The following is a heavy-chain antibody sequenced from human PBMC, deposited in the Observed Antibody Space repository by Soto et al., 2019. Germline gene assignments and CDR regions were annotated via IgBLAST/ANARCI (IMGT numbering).Heavy chain of an antibody. V-gene: IGHV4-39*01. CDR3: ARHGLNYYDSSGKGWDWFDP. Sequence: QLQLQESGPGLVKPSETLSLTCTVSGGSISSSSYYWGWIRQPPGKGLEWIGSIYYSGSTYYNPSLKSRVTISVDTSKNQFSLKLSSVTAADTAVYYCARHGLNYYDSSGKGWDWFDPWGQGTLVTVSS. J-gene: IGHJ5*02. CDR2: IYYSGST. D-gene: IGHD3-22*01. CDR1: GGSISSSSYY.